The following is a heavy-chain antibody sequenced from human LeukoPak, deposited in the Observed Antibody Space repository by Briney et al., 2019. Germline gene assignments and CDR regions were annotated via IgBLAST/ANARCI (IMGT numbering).Heavy chain of an antibody. Sequence: TLSRTCTVSGGSVNSGNYYWTWLRQPAGKPLEYIGRMYTSGSTNYNPSLKSRVTVSRDVSKNQFSLKLNSVTAADTAVYYCAAMIGYFDYWGQGTVVTVSS. D-gene: IGHD3-22*01. J-gene: IGHJ4*02. CDR1: GGSVNSGNYY. V-gene: IGHV4-61*02. CDR3: AAMIGYFDY. CDR2: MYTSGST.